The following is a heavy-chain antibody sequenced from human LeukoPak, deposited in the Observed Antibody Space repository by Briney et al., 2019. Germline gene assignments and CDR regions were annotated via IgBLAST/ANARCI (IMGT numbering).Heavy chain of an antibody. CDR1: GFTFSSYG. D-gene: IGHD3-22*01. V-gene: IGHV3-23*01. J-gene: IGHJ4*02. CDR3: AKSLGSGYNIDY. CDR2: ISGSGDST. Sequence: GGTLRLSCAASGFTFSSYGMSWVRQAPGKGLEWVSGISGSGDSTYYADSVKGRFTISRDISKNTLYLQMNSLRAEDTASYYCAKSLGSGYNIDYWGQGTLVTVSS.